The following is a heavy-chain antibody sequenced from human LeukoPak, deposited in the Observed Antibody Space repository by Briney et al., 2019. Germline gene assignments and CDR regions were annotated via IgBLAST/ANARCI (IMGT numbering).Heavy chain of an antibody. D-gene: IGHD1-26*01. CDR3: ARAPVGALYYFDY. CDR2: ISSSGSTI. CDR1: GFTFSSYE. Sequence: PGGSLRLSCAASGFTFSSYEMNWVRQAPGKGLEWVSYISSSGSTIYYADSVKGRFTISRDNSKNTLYLQMNSLRAEDTAVYYCARAPVGALYYFDYWGQGTLVTVSS. J-gene: IGHJ4*02. V-gene: IGHV3-48*03.